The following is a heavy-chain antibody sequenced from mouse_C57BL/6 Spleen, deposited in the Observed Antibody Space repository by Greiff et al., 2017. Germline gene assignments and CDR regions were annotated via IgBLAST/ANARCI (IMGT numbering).Heavy chain of an antibody. D-gene: IGHD1-2*01. CDR1: GYTFTSYW. J-gene: IGHJ4*01. CDR3: ASITTADYYAMDY. Sequence: QVQLQQSGAELAKPGASVKLSCKASGYTFTSYWMHWVKQRPGQGLEWIGYINPSSGYTKYNQKFKDKATLTADKSSSTAYMQLSSLTYEDSAVYYCASITTADYYAMDYWGQGTSVTVSS. CDR2: INPSSGYT. V-gene: IGHV1-7*01.